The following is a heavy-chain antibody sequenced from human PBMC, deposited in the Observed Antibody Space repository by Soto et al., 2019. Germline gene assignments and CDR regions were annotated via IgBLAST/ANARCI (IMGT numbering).Heavy chain of an antibody. CDR3: AKDYHLDYYDSSLY. V-gene: IGHV3-30*18. J-gene: IGHJ4*02. Sequence: GGSLRLSCAASGFTFSSYGMHWVRQAPGKGLEWVAVISYDGSNKYYADSVKGRFTISRDNSKNTLYLQMNSLRAEDTAVYYCAKDYHLDYYDSSLYWGQGTLVTVSS. CDR1: GFTFSSYG. D-gene: IGHD3-22*01. CDR2: ISYDGSNK.